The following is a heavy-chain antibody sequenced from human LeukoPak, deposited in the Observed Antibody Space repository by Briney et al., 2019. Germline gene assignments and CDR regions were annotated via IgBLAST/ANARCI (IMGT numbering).Heavy chain of an antibody. D-gene: IGHD3-3*01. Sequence: SETLSLTCTVSGGSISSYYWSWIRQPAGKGLEWIGRIYTSGSTNYNPSLKSRVTMSVDTSKNQFSLKLSSVTAADTAVYYCAKGEWLTNYFDSWGQGSLVTVSS. J-gene: IGHJ4*02. CDR2: IYTSGST. CDR1: GGSISSYY. V-gene: IGHV4-4*07. CDR3: AKGEWLTNYFDS.